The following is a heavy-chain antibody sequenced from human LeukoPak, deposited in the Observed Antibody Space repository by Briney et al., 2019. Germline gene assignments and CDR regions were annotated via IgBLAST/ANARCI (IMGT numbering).Heavy chain of an antibody. J-gene: IGHJ4*02. V-gene: IGHV1-69*13. D-gene: IGHD1-7*01. CDR1: GGTFSSYA. Sequence: SVKVSCKASGGTFSSYAISWVRQAPGQGLEWMGGIIPIFGTANYAQKFQGRVTITADESTSTAYMELSSLRSEDTAVYYCAAAYNWNYVGYFDYWGKGTLVTVSS. CDR2: IIPIFGTA. CDR3: AAAYNWNYVGYFDY.